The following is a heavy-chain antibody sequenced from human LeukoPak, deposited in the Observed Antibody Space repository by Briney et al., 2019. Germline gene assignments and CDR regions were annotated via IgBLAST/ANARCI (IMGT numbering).Heavy chain of an antibody. CDR1: GGSISSYD. CDR3: ASSPLVADYYFDY. CDR2: IYSSGNT. V-gene: IGHV4-59*01. D-gene: IGHD2-8*02. J-gene: IGHJ4*02. Sequence: SETLSLTCTVSGGSISSYDWNWIRQPPGKGLEWIGYIYSSGNTNYNPSLKSRVTISLDTSKNQFSLKLSSVTAADTAGYYCASSPLVADYYFDYWGQGTLVTVSS.